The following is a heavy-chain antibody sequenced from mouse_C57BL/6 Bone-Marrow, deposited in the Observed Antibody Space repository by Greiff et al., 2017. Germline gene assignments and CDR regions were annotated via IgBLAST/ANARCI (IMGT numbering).Heavy chain of an antibody. J-gene: IGHJ3*01. D-gene: IGHD2-1*01. CDR1: GFTFSSYG. Sequence: EVQLVESGGDLVKPGGSLKLSCAASGFTFSSYGMSWVRQTPDKRLEWVATISRGGSYTYYPDSVKGRFTISRDNATNTLYLQMSSLKSEDTAMYYCARIYYGNFAYWGQGTLVTVSA. CDR2: ISRGGSYT. CDR3: ARIYYGNFAY. V-gene: IGHV5-6*01.